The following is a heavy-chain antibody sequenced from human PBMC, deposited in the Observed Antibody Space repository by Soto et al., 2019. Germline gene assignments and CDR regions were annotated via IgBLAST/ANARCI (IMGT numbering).Heavy chain of an antibody. CDR2: HYSGGST. Sequence: GSLRLSCLVSGDSFSSYVMNWVRQAPGKGLEWVSVHYSGGSTYYADSVQGRFTISRDKSNNTLYLQMRRVRAEDTAVYFCARHRHPRGTVGATSPLDPWGQGTQVTVSS. J-gene: IGHJ5*02. CDR1: GDSFSSYV. V-gene: IGHV3-66*04. D-gene: IGHD1-26*01. CDR3: ARHRHPRGTVGATSPLDP.